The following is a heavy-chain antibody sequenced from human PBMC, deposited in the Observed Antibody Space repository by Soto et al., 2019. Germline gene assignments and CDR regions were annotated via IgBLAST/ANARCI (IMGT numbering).Heavy chain of an antibody. CDR3: ARAPYCTGSSCSDWYFDL. Sequence: EVQLVESGGGLVKPGGSLRLSCAASGFTFSSYAMNWVRRAPGKGLEWVSSISSSGTYIYCADSLKARFTISRDNARNSXNLQINSLRAEDTAVYYCARAPYCTGSSCSDWYFDLWGRGTLVTVSS. J-gene: IGHJ2*01. D-gene: IGHD2-2*01. CDR2: ISSSGTYI. CDR1: GFTFSSYA. V-gene: IGHV3-21*01.